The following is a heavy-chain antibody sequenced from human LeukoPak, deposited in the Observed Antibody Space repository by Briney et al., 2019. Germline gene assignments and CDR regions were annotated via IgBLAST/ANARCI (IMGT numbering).Heavy chain of an antibody. V-gene: IGHV4-34*01. J-gene: IGHJ6*03. D-gene: IGHD1-26*01. CDR2: INHSGST. Sequence: PSETLSLTCAVYGGSFSGYYWSWIRQPPGKGLEWIGEINHSGSTNYNPSLKSRVTISVDTSKNQFSLKLSSVTAEDTAVYYCARDPYSGTYGDTYYYYMDVWGKGTTVTISS. CDR3: ARDPYSGTYGDTYYYYMDV. CDR1: GGSFSGYY.